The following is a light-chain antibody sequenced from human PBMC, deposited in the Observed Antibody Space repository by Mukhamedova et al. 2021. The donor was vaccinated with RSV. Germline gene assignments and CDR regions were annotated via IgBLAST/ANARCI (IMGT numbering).Light chain of an antibody. CDR3: QKCDGART. J-gene: IGKJ1*01. Sequence: WYQRRVHGKVPKLLIYGASTLQSGVPSRFSGSGSGTDFTLTISSLQPEDVATYYCQKCDGARTFGQGTKVVIK. V-gene: IGKV1-27*01. CDR2: GAS.